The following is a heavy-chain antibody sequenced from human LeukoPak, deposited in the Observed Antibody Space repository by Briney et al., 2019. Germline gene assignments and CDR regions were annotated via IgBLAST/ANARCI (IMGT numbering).Heavy chain of an antibody. CDR3: ATPGPQWLAHRPFDY. V-gene: IGHV3-23*01. Sequence: GGSLRLSCAASGFTFSSYAMSWFRQAPGKGLEWVSAISGSGGSTYYADSVKGRFTISRDNSKNTLYLQMNSLRAEDTAVYYCATPGPQWLAHRPFDYWGQGTLVTVSS. CDR2: ISGSGGST. J-gene: IGHJ4*02. D-gene: IGHD6-19*01. CDR1: GFTFSSYA.